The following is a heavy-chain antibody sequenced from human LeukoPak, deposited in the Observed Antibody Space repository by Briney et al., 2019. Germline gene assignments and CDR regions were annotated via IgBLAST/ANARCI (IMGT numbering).Heavy chain of an antibody. CDR2: IYYSGST. D-gene: IGHD2-15*01. CDR3: ARTPRWGCSGGSCYLDY. J-gene: IGHJ4*02. Sequence: PSETLSLTCTVSGVSISTTSYYWGWIRQPPGKGLEWIGNIYYSGSTNYNPSLKSRVTISVDTSKNQFSLKLSSVTAADTAVYYCARTPRWGCSGGSCYLDYWGQGTLVTVSS. V-gene: IGHV4-39*07. CDR1: GVSISTTSYY.